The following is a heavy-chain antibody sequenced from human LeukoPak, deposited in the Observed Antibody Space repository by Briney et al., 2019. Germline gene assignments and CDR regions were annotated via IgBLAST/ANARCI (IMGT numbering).Heavy chain of an antibody. Sequence: SVKVSCKASGGTFSSYAISWVRQAPGQGLEWMGRIIPILGIANYAQKFQGRVTITADKSTSTAYMELSSLRSEDTAVYYCARDYYDSSGYPDYWGQGTLVTVSS. V-gene: IGHV1-69*04. J-gene: IGHJ4*02. CDR1: GGTFSSYA. D-gene: IGHD3-22*01. CDR3: ARDYYDSSGYPDY. CDR2: IIPILGIA.